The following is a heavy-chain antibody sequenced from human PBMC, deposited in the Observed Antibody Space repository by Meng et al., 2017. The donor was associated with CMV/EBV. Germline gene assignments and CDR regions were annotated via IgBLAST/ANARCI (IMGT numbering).Heavy chain of an antibody. V-gene: IGHV1-24*01. Sequence: ASVKVSCKVSGYTLTELSMHWVRQAPGKGLEWMGGFDPEDGETIYAQKFQGRVTMTEDTSTDTAYMELSSLRSEDTAVYYCAREFFDYYDSSGYFLYWGQGTLVTVSS. CDR2: FDPEDGET. CDR1: GYTLTELS. CDR3: AREFFDYYDSSGYFLY. J-gene: IGHJ4*02. D-gene: IGHD3-22*01.